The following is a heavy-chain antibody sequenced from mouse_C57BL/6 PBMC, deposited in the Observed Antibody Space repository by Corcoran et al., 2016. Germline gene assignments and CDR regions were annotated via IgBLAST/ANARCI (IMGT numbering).Heavy chain of an antibody. J-gene: IGHJ4*01. V-gene: IGHV1-76*01. D-gene: IGHD2-4*01. CDR1: GYTFTDYY. CDR2: IYPGSGNT. CDR3: ARWGDYVYAMDY. Sequence: QVQLKQCGAELVRPGASVKLSCRASGYTFTDYYINWVKQRPGQGLEWIARIYPGSGNTYYNEKFKGKATLTAEKSSSTAYMQLSSLTSEDSAVYFCARWGDYVYAMDYWGQGTSVTVSS.